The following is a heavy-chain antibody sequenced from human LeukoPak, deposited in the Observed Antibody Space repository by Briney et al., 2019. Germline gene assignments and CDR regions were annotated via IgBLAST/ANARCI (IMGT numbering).Heavy chain of an antibody. CDR2: IYYSGST. CDR1: GGSISSSDYY. D-gene: IGHD2/OR15-2a*01. J-gene: IGHJ4*02. Sequence: SETLSLTCTVSGGSISSSDYYWGWIRQPPGKGLEWIGSIYYSGSTQYNPTLKTRVTISEDTSKNHLSLKLTSVTAADTAVYYCVGGGYGSTTLPFDYWGQGTLVTVSS. V-gene: IGHV4-39*07. CDR3: VGGGYGSTTLPFDY.